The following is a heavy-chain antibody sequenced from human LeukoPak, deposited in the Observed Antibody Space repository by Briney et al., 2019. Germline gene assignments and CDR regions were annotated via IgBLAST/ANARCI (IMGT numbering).Heavy chain of an antibody. CDR1: GGSISSYY. CDR3: ARETLSWGAVAGTFDY. V-gene: IGHV4-59*01. J-gene: IGHJ4*02. Sequence: SETLSLTCTVSGGSISSYYWSWIRQPPGKGLEWIGYIYYSGSTNYNPSLKSRVTISVDTSKNQFSLKLSSVTAEDTAVYYCARETLSWGAVAGTFDYWGQGTLVTVSS. D-gene: IGHD6-19*01. CDR2: IYYSGST.